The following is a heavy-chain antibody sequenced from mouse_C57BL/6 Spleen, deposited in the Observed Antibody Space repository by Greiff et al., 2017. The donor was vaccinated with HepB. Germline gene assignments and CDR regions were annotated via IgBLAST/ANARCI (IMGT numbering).Heavy chain of an antibody. CDR3: AREGNYYFDY. D-gene: IGHD2-1*01. CDR2: INPNNGGT. CDR1: GFTFTDYN. J-gene: IGHJ2*01. V-gene: IGHV1-22*01. Sequence: VQLQQSGPELVKPGASVKMSCTASGFTFTDYNMHWVKQSHGKSLEWIGYINPNNGGTSYNQKFKGKATLTVNKSSSTAYLALRSLTSEDSAVYWCAREGNYYFDYWGQGTTLTVSS.